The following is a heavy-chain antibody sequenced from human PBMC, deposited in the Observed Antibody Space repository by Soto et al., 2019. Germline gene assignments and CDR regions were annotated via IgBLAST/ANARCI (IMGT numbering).Heavy chain of an antibody. D-gene: IGHD6-13*01. J-gene: IGHJ4*02. CDR3: AKDRGIALSPGAVDY. CDR2: ISYDGSNK. V-gene: IGHV3-30*18. Sequence: GGSLRLSCAASGFTFSSYGMHWVRQAPGKGLEWVAVISYDGSNKYYADSVKGRFTISRDNSKNTLYLQMNSLRAEDTAVYYCAKDRGIALSPGAVDYWGQGTLVTVSS. CDR1: GFTFSSYG.